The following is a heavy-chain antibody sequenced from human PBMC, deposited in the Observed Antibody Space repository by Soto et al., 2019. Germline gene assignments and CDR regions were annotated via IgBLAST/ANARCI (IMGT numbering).Heavy chain of an antibody. V-gene: IGHV4-34*01. D-gene: IGHD4-17*01. CDR2: ISHSGST. J-gene: IGHJ6*02. CDR1: CGTFSGYY. Sequence: PSQTMGVPSAVYCGTFSGYYWSRMRKHTGKGLEWIGEISHSGSTNYNPSLKSRVTMSVDTSKNQFSLKLSSVTAADTAVYYCARALRSTVGVYYYYYGMDVWGQGTTVTVSS. CDR3: ARALRSTVGVYYYYYGMDV.